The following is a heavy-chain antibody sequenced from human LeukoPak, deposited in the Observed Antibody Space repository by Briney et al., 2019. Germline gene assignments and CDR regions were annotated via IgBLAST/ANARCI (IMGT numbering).Heavy chain of an antibody. V-gene: IGHV3-7*01. CDR2: IHQEGSEK. CDR1: GFTFRNYW. CDR3: ARGDYGGNSDHFDY. J-gene: IGHJ4*02. D-gene: IGHD4-23*01. Sequence: GGSLRLSCAASGFTFRNYWMTWVRPAPGTGLEWVANIHQEGSEKYYVDSVKGRFTVSRDNGKNSLDLQMNSLRGEDTAVYYCARGDYGGNSDHFDYWGQGTMVTVFS.